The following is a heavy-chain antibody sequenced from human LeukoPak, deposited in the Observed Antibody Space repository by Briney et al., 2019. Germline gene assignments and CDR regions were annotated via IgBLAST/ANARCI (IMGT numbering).Heavy chain of an antibody. CDR2: MNPNSGRT. Sequence: ASVKVSCKASGYTFTGYYMHWVRQATGQGLEWMGWMNPNSGRTGYAQKFQGRITMTRNTSISTAYMELSSLRSDDTAVYYCARETPSRYFDYWGQGALVTVSS. CDR1: GYTFTGYY. D-gene: IGHD4-23*01. V-gene: IGHV1-8*02. J-gene: IGHJ4*02. CDR3: ARETPSRYFDY.